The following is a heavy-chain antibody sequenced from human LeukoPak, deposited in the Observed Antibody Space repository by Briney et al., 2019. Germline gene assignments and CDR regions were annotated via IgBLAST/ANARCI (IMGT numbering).Heavy chain of an antibody. V-gene: IGHV3-7*02. J-gene: IGHJ4*02. CDR2: IGQDGSDR. CDR1: GFAFSTYW. D-gene: IGHD3-10*01. CDR3: VLGSPFDY. Sequence: PGGSLRLSCAASGFAFSTYWMSWVRQAPGKGLEWVANIGQDGSDRYYVDSVKGRFTISRDNANNSLSLQMNSLRDEDTAVYYCVLGSPFDYWGQGTLVTVSS.